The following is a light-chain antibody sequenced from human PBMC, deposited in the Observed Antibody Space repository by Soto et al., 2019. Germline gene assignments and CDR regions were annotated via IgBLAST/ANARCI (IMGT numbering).Light chain of an antibody. CDR2: EGN. V-gene: IGLV2-23*01. CDR1: SSDVGSYNL. Sequence: QSALTQPASVSGSPGQSITISCTGTSSDVGSYNLVSWYQQHPGKAPKLMIYEGNKRPSGVSNRFSGSKSGNTASLTISGLQTEDEADYYCCSYAGSSTVLFGGETQLTVL. CDR3: CSYAGSSTVL. J-gene: IGLJ2*01.